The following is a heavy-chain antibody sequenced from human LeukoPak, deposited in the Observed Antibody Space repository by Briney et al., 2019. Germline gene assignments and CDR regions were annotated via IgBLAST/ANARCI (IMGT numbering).Heavy chain of an antibody. D-gene: IGHD4-17*01. Sequence: GGSLRLSCAASGFTFSDYYMSWIRQAPGKGLEWFSYISSSGSTIYYADSVKGRFTISRDNAKNSLYLQMNSLRAEDTAVYYCARGMDYGDYEAGVAFDIWGQGTMVTVSS. CDR3: ARGMDYGDYEAGVAFDI. CDR1: GFTFSDYY. CDR2: ISSSGSTI. J-gene: IGHJ3*02. V-gene: IGHV3-11*01.